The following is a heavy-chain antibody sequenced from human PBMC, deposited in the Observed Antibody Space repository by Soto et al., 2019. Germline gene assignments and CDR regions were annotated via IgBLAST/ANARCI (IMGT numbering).Heavy chain of an antibody. CDR2: MNPNSSNT. J-gene: IGHJ3*02. Sequence: ASVKVSCKASGYTFTSYDINWVRQATGQGLEWMGWMNPNSSNTGYAQKFQGRVTMTRNTSISTAYMELSSLRSEDTAVYYCAMGAIVADAFDIWGQGTMVTVSS. CDR1: GYTFTSYD. V-gene: IGHV1-8*01. CDR3: AMGAIVADAFDI. D-gene: IGHD5-12*01.